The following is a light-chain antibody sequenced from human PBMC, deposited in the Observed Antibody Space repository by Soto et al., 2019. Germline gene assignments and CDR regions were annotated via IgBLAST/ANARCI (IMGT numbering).Light chain of an antibody. J-gene: IGKJ1*01. Sequence: DIQMTQSPSTLSASVGDRVTITCRASQSISSWLAWYQQKPGKAPNLLIYDASSLESGVPSRFSGSGSGTDFTLTISSLQPDDFATYYCQQYNTYSTFGQGTKVESK. CDR3: QQYNTYST. CDR2: DAS. V-gene: IGKV1-5*01. CDR1: QSISSW.